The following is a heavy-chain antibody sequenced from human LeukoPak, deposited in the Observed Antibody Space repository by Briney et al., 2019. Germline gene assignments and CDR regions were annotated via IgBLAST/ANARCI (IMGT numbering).Heavy chain of an antibody. Sequence: PSETLSLTCAVYGGSFSDYYWTWIRQTPGKGLEWIGEMSPSGSSNYNPSLKSRVTISVDTSKNQFSLKLSSVTAADTAVYYCARGLLLGYCSGGSCQPVFDYWGQGTLVTVSS. J-gene: IGHJ4*02. D-gene: IGHD2-15*01. CDR3: ARGLLLGYCSGGSCQPVFDY. CDR2: MSPSGSS. CDR1: GGSFSDYY. V-gene: IGHV4-34*01.